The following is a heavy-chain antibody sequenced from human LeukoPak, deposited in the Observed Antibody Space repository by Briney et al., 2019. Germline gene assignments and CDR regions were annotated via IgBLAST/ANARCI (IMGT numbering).Heavy chain of an antibody. CDR3: ARGARYPGIAVAAAGY. D-gene: IGHD6-19*01. CDR2: IKQDGSEK. CDR1: GFTFSSYW. V-gene: IGHV3-7*04. J-gene: IGHJ4*02. Sequence: GGSLRLSCAASGFTFSSYWMSWVRQAPGKGLEWVANIKQDGSEKYYVDSVKGRFTISRDNAKNSLYLQMNSLRAEDTAVYYCARGARYPGIAVAAAGYWGQGTLVTVSS.